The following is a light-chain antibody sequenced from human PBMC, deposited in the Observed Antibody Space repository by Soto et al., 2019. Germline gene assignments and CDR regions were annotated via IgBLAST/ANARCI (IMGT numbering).Light chain of an antibody. Sequence: DIQMTQSPSSLSASVGDRVTITCQASQDISNYLNWYQQKPGKAPKLLIYAASSLQSGVPSRFSGSGSGTDFTLTISSLQPEDFATYYCQQSYSTPGTFGQGT. V-gene: IGKV1-39*01. CDR1: QDISNY. J-gene: IGKJ1*01. CDR3: QQSYSTPGT. CDR2: AAS.